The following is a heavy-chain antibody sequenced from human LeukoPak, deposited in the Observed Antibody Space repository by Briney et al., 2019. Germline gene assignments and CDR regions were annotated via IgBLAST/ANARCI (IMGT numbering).Heavy chain of an antibody. J-gene: IGHJ6*03. Sequence: GGSLRLSCAASTFTFSSYTMNWVRQAPGKGLEWVSSISASSNYIYYADSVKGRFTISRDNAKKSLYLQMDSLRAEDMAVYYCARDVEIAVDTTRDYYSYSMDVWGKGTTVTVSS. CDR3: ARDVEIAVDTTRDYYSYSMDV. V-gene: IGHV3-21*01. CDR1: TFTFSSYT. D-gene: IGHD2-21*01. CDR2: ISASSNYI.